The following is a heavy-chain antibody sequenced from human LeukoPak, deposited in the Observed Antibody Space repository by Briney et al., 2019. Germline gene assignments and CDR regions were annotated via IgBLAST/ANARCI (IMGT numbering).Heavy chain of an antibody. J-gene: IGHJ5*02. CDR2: IYYSGST. CDR3: ARQGNHVGYNWFDP. Sequence: SETLSLTCTVSGGSISSSSYYWGWIRQPPGKGLEWIGSIYYSGSTYYNPSLKSRVTISVDTSKNQLSLRLSSVTAADTAVYYCARQGNHVGYNWFDPWGQGTLVSVSS. D-gene: IGHD1-14*01. V-gene: IGHV4-39*01. CDR1: GGSISSSSYY.